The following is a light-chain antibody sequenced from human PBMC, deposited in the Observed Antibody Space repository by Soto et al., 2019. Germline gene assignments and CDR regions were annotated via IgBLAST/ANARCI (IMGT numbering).Light chain of an antibody. Sequence: VVTRHTPATLAVSPLEGTTLSFMASQGIGATLAWYQHKPGQTTRLLIYDTSTRATGVTARFSGSRSGTEFTLNITSLQSEDFPVYYCQRYNNWTLTFAGGTQV. CDR3: QRYNNWTLT. CDR1: QGIGAT. V-gene: IGKV3-15*01. CDR2: DTS. J-gene: IGKJ4*02.